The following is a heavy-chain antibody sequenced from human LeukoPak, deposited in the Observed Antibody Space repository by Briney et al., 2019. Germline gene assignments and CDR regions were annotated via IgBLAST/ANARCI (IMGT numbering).Heavy chain of an antibody. CDR1: GFSLSTSGVG. Sequence: SGPTLVKPTQTLTLTCTFSGFSLSTSGVGVGWIRQPPGKALEWLALIYWDDDKRYSPSLKSRLTITKDTSKNQVVLTMTNMDPVDTATYYCAHLPRAAAVPYFDYWGQGTLVTVSS. CDR2: IYWDDDK. CDR3: AHLPRAAAVPYFDY. D-gene: IGHD6-13*01. J-gene: IGHJ4*02. V-gene: IGHV2-5*02.